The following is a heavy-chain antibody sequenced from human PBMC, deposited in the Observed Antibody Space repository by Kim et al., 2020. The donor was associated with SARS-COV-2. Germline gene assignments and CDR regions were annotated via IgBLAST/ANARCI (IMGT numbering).Heavy chain of an antibody. CDR3: ARGPPRWLTEFDY. Sequence: ASVKVSYKASGYTFTGYYMHWVRQAPGQGLEWMGRINPNSGGTNYAQKFQGRVTMTRDTSISTAYMELSRLRSDDTAVYYCARGPPRWLTEFDYWGQGTLVTVSS. CDR2: INPNSGGT. D-gene: IGHD6-19*01. CDR1: GYTFTGYY. J-gene: IGHJ4*02. V-gene: IGHV1-2*06.